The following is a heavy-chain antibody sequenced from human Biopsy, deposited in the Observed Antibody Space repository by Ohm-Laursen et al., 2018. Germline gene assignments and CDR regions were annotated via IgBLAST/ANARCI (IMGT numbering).Heavy chain of an antibody. CDR3: ARGDYFDSNGYFWFDP. Sequence: TLSPTCTVSGGSISSGGSYWSWIRQRPGKGLEWIGYIFNSANTYYNPFLKNLITISGDTSKNQFSLKLNSVTAADTAVYYCARGDYFDSNGYFWFDPWGQGTLVTVSS. D-gene: IGHD3-22*01. CDR1: GGSISSGGSY. CDR2: IFNSANT. V-gene: IGHV4-31*01. J-gene: IGHJ5*02.